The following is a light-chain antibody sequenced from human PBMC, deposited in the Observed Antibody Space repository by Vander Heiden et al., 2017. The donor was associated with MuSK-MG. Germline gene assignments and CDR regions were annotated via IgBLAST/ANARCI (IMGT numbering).Light chain of an antibody. CDR1: QSVLYSSNNKNY. Sequence: DIVMTQSPDSLAVSLGERATIYCKSSQSVLYSSNNKNYLAWYQQKPGQPPKLLIYWASTRESGVPDRFSGSGSGTDFTLTISSLQAEDVAVYYCQQYDSTPWTFGQGTKVEIK. CDR3: QQYDSTPWT. V-gene: IGKV4-1*01. J-gene: IGKJ1*01. CDR2: WAS.